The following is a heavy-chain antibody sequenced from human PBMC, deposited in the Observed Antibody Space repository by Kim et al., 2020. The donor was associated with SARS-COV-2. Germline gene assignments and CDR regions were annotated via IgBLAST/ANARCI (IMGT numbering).Heavy chain of an antibody. D-gene: IGHD5-12*01. CDR1: GFTFDDYA. V-gene: IGHV3-9*01. CDR3: AKGPSRWLQFSWNWFDP. J-gene: IGHJ5*02. Sequence: GGSLRLSCAASGFTFDDYAMHWVRQAPGKGLERVSGISWNSGSIGYADSVKGRFTISRDNAKNSLYLQMNSLRAEDTALYYCAKGPSRWLQFSWNWFDP. CDR2: ISWNSGSI.